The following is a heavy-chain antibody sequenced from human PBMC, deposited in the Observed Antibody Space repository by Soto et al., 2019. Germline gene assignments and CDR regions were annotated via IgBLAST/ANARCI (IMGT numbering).Heavy chain of an antibody. Sequence: QITLKESGPTLVKPTQTLTLTCTFSGFSLSSTRVAMGWILQPPGKALEWLALIYWDDDKRYSPFLKSRLTITKDTSKNQVVLTMTNMDPVDTATYYCAHSVVAGLGYYFDYWGQGTLVTVSS. V-gene: IGHV2-5*02. CDR2: IYWDDDK. J-gene: IGHJ4*02. CDR1: GFSLSSTRVA. D-gene: IGHD6-19*01. CDR3: AHSVVAGLGYYFDY.